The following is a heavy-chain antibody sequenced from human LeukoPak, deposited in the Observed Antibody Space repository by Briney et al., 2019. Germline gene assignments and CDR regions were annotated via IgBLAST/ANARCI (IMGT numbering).Heavy chain of an antibody. V-gene: IGHV3-64*01. CDR3: AAAAAGTQLFDY. Sequence: GGSLRLSCAASGFTFSNYAMYWVRQAPGKGLECVSTVSSDGSSTYYANSVKGRFTISRDNSKNTLYLQMGSLRPEDMAVYYCAAAAAGTQLFDYWGQGTLVTVSS. CDR1: GFTFSNYA. D-gene: IGHD6-13*01. J-gene: IGHJ4*02. CDR2: VSSDGSST.